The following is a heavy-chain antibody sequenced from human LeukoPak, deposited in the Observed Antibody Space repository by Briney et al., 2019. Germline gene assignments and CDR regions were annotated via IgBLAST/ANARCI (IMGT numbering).Heavy chain of an antibody. J-gene: IGHJ4*02. CDR2: ISYSGSTL. Sequence: PGGSLRLSCAASGFTFSDYYMSWIRQAPGKGLEWVSYISYSGSTLYYADSVKGRFTMSRDNAKNSLYLQMNSLRAEDTAVYYCTRDAALVPGKNFWGQGTLVTVSS. V-gene: IGHV3-11*04. D-gene: IGHD6-19*01. CDR3: TRDAALVPGKNF. CDR1: GFTFSDYY.